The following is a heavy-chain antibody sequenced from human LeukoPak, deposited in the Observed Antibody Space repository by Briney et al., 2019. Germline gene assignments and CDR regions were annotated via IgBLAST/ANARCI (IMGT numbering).Heavy chain of an antibody. J-gene: IGHJ4*02. CDR1: GGSISSGGEY. Sequence: SQTLSLTCTVSGGSISSGGEYWSWLRQPPGKGLELIGSIYFSGSTAYSPSLKSRVNISVDTSKNQFSLKLSSVTAADTAVYFCASRPTTWGFFDSWGRGTLVTVSS. D-gene: IGHD4-17*01. CDR3: ASRPTTWGFFDS. V-gene: IGHV4-39*01. CDR2: IYFSGST.